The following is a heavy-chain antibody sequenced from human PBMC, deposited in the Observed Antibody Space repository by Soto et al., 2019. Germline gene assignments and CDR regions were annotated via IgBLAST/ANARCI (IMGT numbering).Heavy chain of an antibody. CDR1: GFTFSMYS. D-gene: IGHD6-13*01. V-gene: IGHV3-7*03. Sequence: GGSLRLSCEVSGFTFSMYSMSWVRQSPGKGLEWVAKIPQEGVDGHYADSVKGRFTISRDNGKNSLYLQLNNLRAEDTAVYYCARDHLVLPAHDFFYGSDVWGRGATVTVYS. J-gene: IGHJ6*02. CDR3: ARDHLVLPAHDFFYGSDV. CDR2: IPQEGVDG.